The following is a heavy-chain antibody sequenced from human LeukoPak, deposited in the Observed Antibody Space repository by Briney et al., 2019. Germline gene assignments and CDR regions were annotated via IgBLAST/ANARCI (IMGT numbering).Heavy chain of an antibody. Sequence: SETLSLTCTVSGGSISSYYWTWIRQPAGKGLEWIGRIYTSGSTNYNPSLKSRVTMSVDTSKNQFSLKLSSVTAADTAVYYCARGDTNMATDAFDIWGQETMVTVSS. CDR1: GGSISSYY. CDR2: IYTSGST. J-gene: IGHJ3*02. D-gene: IGHD5-18*01. V-gene: IGHV4-4*07. CDR3: ARGDTNMATDAFDI.